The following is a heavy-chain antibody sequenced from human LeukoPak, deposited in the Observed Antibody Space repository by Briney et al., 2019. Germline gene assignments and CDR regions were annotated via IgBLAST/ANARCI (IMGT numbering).Heavy chain of an antibody. CDR3: ARGGYDFWSGSRSFDY. Sequence: GASVKVSCKASGYTFTSYGFSWVRQAPGQGLEWMGWISAYNGNTNYAQKLQGRVTMTTDTSTSTAYMELRSLRSDDTAVYYCARGGYDFWSGSRSFDYWGQGTLVTVSS. CDR1: GYTFTSYG. J-gene: IGHJ4*02. D-gene: IGHD3-3*01. V-gene: IGHV1-18*01. CDR2: ISAYNGNT.